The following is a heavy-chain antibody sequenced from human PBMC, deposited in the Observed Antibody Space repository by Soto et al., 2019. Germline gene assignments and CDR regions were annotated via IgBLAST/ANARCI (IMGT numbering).Heavy chain of an antibody. V-gene: IGHV1-69*01. J-gene: IGHJ6*02. CDR2: VSPPFRTS. CDR1: GVSFNNNG. CDR3: ARVLYYGSGSYSPYGMDV. Sequence: QVQLVQSGAEVKKPGSSVKVSCKTSGVSFNNNGIGWVRQSPGHGLEWMGGVSPPFRTSNYARKFQGRISITADASTGTVNMELSSLTSEDTAQYYCARVLYYGSGSYSPYGMDVWGPGTTVPGSS. D-gene: IGHD3-10*01.